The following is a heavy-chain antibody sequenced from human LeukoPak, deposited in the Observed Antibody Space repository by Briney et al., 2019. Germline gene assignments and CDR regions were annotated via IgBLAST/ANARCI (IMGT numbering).Heavy chain of an antibody. J-gene: IGHJ4*02. D-gene: IGHD3-10*01. Sequence: GGSLRLSCAASGFTFSSYEMNWVRPAPGKGLEWVSYISSSGSTIYYADSVKGRFTISRDNSKNTLYLQMNSLRAEDTAVYYCAKDLTQGGRGELDYWGQGTLVTVSS. CDR1: GFTFSSYE. CDR2: ISSSGSTI. V-gene: IGHV3-48*03. CDR3: AKDLTQGGRGELDY.